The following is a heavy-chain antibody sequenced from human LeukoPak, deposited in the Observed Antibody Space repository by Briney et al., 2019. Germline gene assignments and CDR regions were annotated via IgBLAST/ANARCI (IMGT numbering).Heavy chain of an antibody. D-gene: IGHD5-18*01. V-gene: IGHV4-34*01. CDR1: GGSFSGYY. CDR3: ARGKRGYSYGLDY. CDR2: INHSGST. J-gene: IGHJ4*02. Sequence: SETLSLTCAVYGGSFSGYYWSWIRQPPGKGLEWIGEINHSGSTNYNPSLKSRVPISVDTSKNQFSLKLRSVTAADTAVYYCARGKRGYSYGLDYWGQGTLVTVSS.